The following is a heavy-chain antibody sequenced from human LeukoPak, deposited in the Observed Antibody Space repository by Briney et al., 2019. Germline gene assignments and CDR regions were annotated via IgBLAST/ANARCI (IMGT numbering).Heavy chain of an antibody. CDR2: IYYSGST. Sequence: SETLSLTCTVSGGSISSYYRSWIRQPPGKGLEWIGYIYYSGSTNYNPSLKSRVTISVDTSKNQFSLKLSSVTAADTAVYYCARVPPERYCSSSSCYYYYYMDVWGKGTTVTVSS. J-gene: IGHJ6*03. V-gene: IGHV4-59*01. CDR1: GGSISSYY. CDR3: ARVPPERYCSSSSCYYYYYMDV. D-gene: IGHD2-2*01.